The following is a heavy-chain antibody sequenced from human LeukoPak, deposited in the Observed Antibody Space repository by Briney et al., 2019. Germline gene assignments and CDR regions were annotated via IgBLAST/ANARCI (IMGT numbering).Heavy chain of an antibody. V-gene: IGHV3-23*01. CDR3: AKASDSWYFDL. CDR1: GFTSSSSG. Sequence: GGSLRLFCAASGFTSSSSGMSWVRQAPGKGLEWVSAISGSGGSTYYADSVKGRSTISRDNSKNTLYLQMNSLRAEDTAVYYCAKASDSWYFDLWGRGTLVTVSS. J-gene: IGHJ2*01. CDR2: ISGSGGST. D-gene: IGHD6-6*01.